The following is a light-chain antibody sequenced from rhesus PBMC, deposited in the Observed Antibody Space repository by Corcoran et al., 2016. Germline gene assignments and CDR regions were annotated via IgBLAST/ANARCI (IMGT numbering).Light chain of an antibody. CDR1: QAINYY. V-gene: IGKV1-66*01. CDR3: QQYNKSPLT. Sequence: DIQMTQSPSSLSASVGDRVTLPCRASQAINYYLSWYQQKQGKAPTPLIYLASSLETGVPSRFSGSRFGTDYTLTISSLQPEDIATYYCQQYNKSPLTFGGGTKVELK. J-gene: IGKJ4*01. CDR2: LAS.